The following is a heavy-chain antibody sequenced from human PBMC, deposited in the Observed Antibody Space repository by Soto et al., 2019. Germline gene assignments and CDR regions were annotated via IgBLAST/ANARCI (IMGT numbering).Heavy chain of an antibody. D-gene: IGHD5-18*01. CDR1: GGSISSGDYY. Sequence: SETLSLTCTVSGGSISSGDYYWSWIHQPPGKGLEWIGYIYYSGSTYYNPSLKSRVTISVDTSKNQFSLKLSSVTAADTAVYYCARASGYSYGSRYYFDYWGQGTLVTISS. CDR2: IYYSGST. CDR3: ARASGYSYGSRYYFDY. J-gene: IGHJ4*02. V-gene: IGHV4-30-4*01.